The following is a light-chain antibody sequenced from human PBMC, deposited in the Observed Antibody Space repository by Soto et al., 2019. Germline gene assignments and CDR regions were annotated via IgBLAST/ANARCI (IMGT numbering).Light chain of an antibody. J-gene: IGKJ4*01. Sequence: EIVMTQSPATLSVSLRERATLSCRASQSVSTNLAWYQQKPGQAPRLLIYGASTRATGIPARFSGSGSETEFTVTISSLQSEDFAVYYCQQYNNWPLSVTFGGGTKVEIK. V-gene: IGKV3-15*01. CDR1: QSVSTN. CDR2: GAS. CDR3: QQYNNWPLSVT.